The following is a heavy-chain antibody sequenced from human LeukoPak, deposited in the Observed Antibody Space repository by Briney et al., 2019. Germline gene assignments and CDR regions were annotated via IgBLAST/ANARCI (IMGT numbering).Heavy chain of an antibody. CDR2: INHSGST. CDR1: GASFSGYY. Sequence: SETLSLTCAVYGASFSGYYWSWIRQPPGKGLEWIGEINHSGSTNYNPSLESRVTISVDTSKTQFSLKLTSVTAADTAVYYCATIRSRKWGFDYWGQGTLVTVSS. J-gene: IGHJ4*02. V-gene: IGHV4-34*01. CDR3: ATIRSRKWGFDY. D-gene: IGHD1-26*01.